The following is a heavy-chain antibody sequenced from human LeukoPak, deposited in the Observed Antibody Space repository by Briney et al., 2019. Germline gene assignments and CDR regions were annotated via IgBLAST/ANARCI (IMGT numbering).Heavy chain of an antibody. Sequence: PGGSLRLSCAASGFTFDAYAIHWVRQPPGKGLELVSLISGDGGRTYYADSVKGRFTIARDNSKNSLYLQMNSLRTEDTALYYCAKLAYYDSSGRDYWGQGTLVTVSS. CDR2: ISGDGGRT. D-gene: IGHD3-22*01. CDR3: AKLAYYDSSGRDY. J-gene: IGHJ4*02. CDR1: GFTFDAYA. V-gene: IGHV3-43*02.